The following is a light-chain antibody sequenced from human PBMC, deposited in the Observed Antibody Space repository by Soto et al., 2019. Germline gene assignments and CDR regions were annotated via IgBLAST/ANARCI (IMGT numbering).Light chain of an antibody. V-gene: IGKV3-15*01. CDR3: QQYYNWPPYT. J-gene: IGKJ2*01. CDR1: QSVDTN. Sequence: EVVMTQSPATLSVSPGDRATLSCRASQSVDTNVVWYQQKPGQPPRLLVHSASIRATGVPARFTGIGSGTDFTLTISGLQSDYFAIYYCQQYYNWPPYTFGQGTRLQIK. CDR2: SAS.